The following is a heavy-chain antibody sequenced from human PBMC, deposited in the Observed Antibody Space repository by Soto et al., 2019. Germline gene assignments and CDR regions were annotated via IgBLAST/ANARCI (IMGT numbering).Heavy chain of an antibody. V-gene: IGHV5-51*01. Sequence: GESLKISCKGSGYIFTMYRIGWVRQMPGKGLEGMGIIYPGDSETRYSPSFQGQVTISVDKSISTTYLQWGSLKASDTATYYCVRHGSVEYGDYTYVYGMDVWGQGTTVTVSS. D-gene: IGHD4-17*01. CDR1: GYIFTMYR. J-gene: IGHJ6*02. CDR2: IYPGDSET. CDR3: VRHGSVEYGDYTYVYGMDV.